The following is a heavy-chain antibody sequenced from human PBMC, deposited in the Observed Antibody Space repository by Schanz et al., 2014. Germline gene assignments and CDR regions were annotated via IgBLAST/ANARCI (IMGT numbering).Heavy chain of an antibody. V-gene: IGHV3-23*01. D-gene: IGHD1-26*01. CDR2: ISGSGGDT. CDR1: GFTFSSYA. J-gene: IGHJ4*02. Sequence: EVQLLESGGGLVQPGGSLRLSCAASGFTFSSYAMSWVRQAPGKGLEWVSAISGSGGDTYYADSVKGRFTISRDNAKNSLSLQMDRLRDEDTAVYYCARRYSGRYCFDYWGQGTLVAVSS. CDR3: ARRYSGRYCFDY.